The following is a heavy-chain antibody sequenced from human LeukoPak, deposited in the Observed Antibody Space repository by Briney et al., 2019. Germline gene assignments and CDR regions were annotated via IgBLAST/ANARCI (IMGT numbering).Heavy chain of an antibody. Sequence: PGGSLRLSCAASGFTFSDYYLSWIRQAPGKGLEWVSYISSSGSTIYYADSVKGRFTISRDNAKNSLYLQMNSLRAEDTAVYYCATYVDTATIDAFDIWGQGTMVTVSS. CDR1: GFTFSDYY. CDR3: ATYVDTATIDAFDI. J-gene: IGHJ3*02. D-gene: IGHD5-18*01. CDR2: ISSSGSTI. V-gene: IGHV3-11*04.